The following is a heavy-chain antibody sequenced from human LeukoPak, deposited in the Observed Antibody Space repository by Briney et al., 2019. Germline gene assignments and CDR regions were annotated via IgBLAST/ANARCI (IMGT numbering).Heavy chain of an antibody. Sequence: SVKVSCKASGGTFSSYAISWVRQAPGQGLEWMGGIIPIFGTANYAQKFQGRVTITADKSTSTAYMELRSLRSDDTAVYYCARDDGGSYYWYFDYWGQGTLVTVSS. CDR3: ARDDGGSYYWYFDY. CDR2: IIPIFGTA. D-gene: IGHD1-26*01. CDR1: GGTFSSYA. J-gene: IGHJ4*02. V-gene: IGHV1-69*06.